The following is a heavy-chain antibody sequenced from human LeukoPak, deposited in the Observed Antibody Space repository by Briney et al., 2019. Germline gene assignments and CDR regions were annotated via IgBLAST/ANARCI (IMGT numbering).Heavy chain of an antibody. CDR3: AKGGPHYGSGSYYAFDY. CDR1: GFTFSSYA. CDR2: IKFHGHET. V-gene: IGHV3-30*04. D-gene: IGHD3-10*01. J-gene: IGHJ4*02. Sequence: GRSLRLSCAASGFTFSSYAMHWVRQAPGKGLEWVAFIKFHGHETFYADSVEGRFTFSRDNSKNTLYLQMNSLRAEDTAVYYCAKGGPHYGSGSYYAFDYWGQGTLVTVSS.